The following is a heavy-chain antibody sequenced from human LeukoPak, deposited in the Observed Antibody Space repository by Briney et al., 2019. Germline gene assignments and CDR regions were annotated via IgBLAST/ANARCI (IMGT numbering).Heavy chain of an antibody. CDR3: AGPGDGYMPLNDLYSYYGMDV. CDR2: IIPIFGTA. J-gene: IGHJ6*02. V-gene: IGHV1-69*13. CDR1: VCTFSSYA. D-gene: IGHD5-24*01. Sequence: GASVKVSCKASVCTFSSYAISWVRQAPGQRLEWMGGIIPIFGTANYAQKFHGRVTSTSDESTSTAYMELSSLRSEDTAVYYCAGPGDGYMPLNDLYSYYGMDVWGQGTTVTVSS.